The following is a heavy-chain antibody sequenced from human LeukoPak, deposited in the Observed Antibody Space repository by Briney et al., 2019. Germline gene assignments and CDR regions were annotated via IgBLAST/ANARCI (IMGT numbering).Heavy chain of an antibody. CDR1: GYSFTSYW. D-gene: IGHD6-19*01. Sequence: GESLKISCKGSGYSFTSYWISWVRQMRGKGLEWMGRIDPSDSYTNYSPSFQGHVTISADKSISTAYLQWSSLKASDTAMYYCARRAVAGNYYYYGMDVWGKGTTVTVSS. CDR3: ARRAVAGNYYYYGMDV. CDR2: IDPSDSYT. J-gene: IGHJ6*04. V-gene: IGHV5-10-1*01.